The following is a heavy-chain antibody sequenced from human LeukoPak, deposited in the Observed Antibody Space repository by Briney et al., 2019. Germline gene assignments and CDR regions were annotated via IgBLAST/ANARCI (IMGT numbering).Heavy chain of an antibody. CDR2: IIPIFGTA. CDR3: ARAHDGMDV. CDR1: GGTFSIYG. J-gene: IGHJ6*02. V-gene: IGHV1-69*13. Sequence: SVTVSCTASGGTFSIYGFSWVRQAPGQGLEWMGGIIPIFGTANYAQKFQGRVTITADESTSTAYMELSSLRSEDTAVYYCARAHDGMDVWGQGTTVTVSS.